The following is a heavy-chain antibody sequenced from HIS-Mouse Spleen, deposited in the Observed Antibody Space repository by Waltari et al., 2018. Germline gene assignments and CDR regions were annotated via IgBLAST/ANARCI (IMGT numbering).Heavy chain of an antibody. D-gene: IGHD1-26*01. CDR2: ISYDGSNK. Sequence: QVQLVESGGGVVQPGRSLRLPWPGSGFTLSSYGMHWVRQAPGKGLEWVAVISYDGSNKYYADSVKGRFTISRDNSKNTLYLQMNSLRAEDTAVYYCAKDRGSQFDYWGQGTLVTVSS. CDR3: AKDRGSQFDY. V-gene: IGHV3-30*18. J-gene: IGHJ4*02. CDR1: GFTLSSYG.